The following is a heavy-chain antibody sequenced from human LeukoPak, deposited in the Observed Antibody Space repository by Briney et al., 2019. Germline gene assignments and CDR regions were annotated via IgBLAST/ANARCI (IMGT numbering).Heavy chain of an antibody. J-gene: IGHJ4*02. V-gene: IGHV1-18*04. Sequence: ASVNVSCKASGYTFTGYYMHWVRQAPGQGLEWMGWISAYNGNTNYAQKLQGRVTMTTDTSTSTAYMELTSLRSEDTAVYYCVGGAPNWGFDYWGQGTLVTVSS. CDR2: ISAYNGNT. CDR1: GYTFTGYY. CDR3: VGGAPNWGFDY. D-gene: IGHD7-27*01.